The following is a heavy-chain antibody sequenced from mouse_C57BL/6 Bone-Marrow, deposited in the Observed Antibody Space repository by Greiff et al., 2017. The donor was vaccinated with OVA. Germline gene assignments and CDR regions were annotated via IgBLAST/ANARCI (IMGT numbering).Heavy chain of an antibody. CDR1: GFSLTSYG. Sequence: VQLQQSGPGLVQPSQSLSITCTVSGFSLTSYGVHWVRQSPGKGLEWLGVIWRSGSTDYNAAFMSRLSITKDNSKSQVFFKMNSLQADDTAIYYCAKMNDGYYLYYAMDYWGQGTSVTVSS. CDR3: AKMNDGYYLYYAMDY. V-gene: IGHV2-5*01. CDR2: IWRSGST. J-gene: IGHJ4*01. D-gene: IGHD2-3*01.